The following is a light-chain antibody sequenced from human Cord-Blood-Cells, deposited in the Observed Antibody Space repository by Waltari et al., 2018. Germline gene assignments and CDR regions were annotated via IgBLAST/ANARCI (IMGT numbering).Light chain of an antibody. J-gene: IGLJ1*01. CDR2: EVS. Sequence: QSALTQPPSASGSPGQSVTISCTGTSSDVGGYNDFPWYQQHPGKAPKLMIYEVSKRPSGVPDRFSGSKSGNTASLTVSGLQAEDEADYYCSSYAGSNNYVFGTGTKVTVL. CDR1: SSDVGGYND. CDR3: SSYAGSNNYV. V-gene: IGLV2-8*01.